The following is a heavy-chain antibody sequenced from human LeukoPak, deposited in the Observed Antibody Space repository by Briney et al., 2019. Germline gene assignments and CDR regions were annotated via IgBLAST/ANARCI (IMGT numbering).Heavy chain of an antibody. CDR1: GYSFTSYW. J-gene: IGHJ4*02. D-gene: IGHD6-19*01. CDR2: IYPGDSDT. Sequence: GESLKISCKGSGYSFTSYWIGWVRQMPGKGLEWMGIIYPGDSDTRYSPSFQGQVTISADKSTSTASLQWSSLKPSDTAMYYCARLEAVAGIIDYWGQGTLVTVSS. CDR3: ARLEAVAGIIDY. V-gene: IGHV5-51*01.